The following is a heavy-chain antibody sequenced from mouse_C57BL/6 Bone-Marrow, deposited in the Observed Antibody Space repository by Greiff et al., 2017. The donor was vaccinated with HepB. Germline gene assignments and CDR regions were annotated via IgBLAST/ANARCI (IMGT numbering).Heavy chain of an antibody. CDR1: GYTFTSYG. V-gene: IGHV1-81*01. CDR2: IYPRSGNT. CDR3: ERGGRYYDGSGCDYFDY. Sequence: QVQLQQSGAELARPGASVKLSCKASGYTFTSYGISWVKQRTGQGLEWIGEIYPRSGNTYYNEKFKGKATLTADKSSSTAYMELRSLTSEDSAVYFWERGGRYYDGSGCDYFDYSGAGTTLTVSS. J-gene: IGHJ2*01. D-gene: IGHD1-1*01.